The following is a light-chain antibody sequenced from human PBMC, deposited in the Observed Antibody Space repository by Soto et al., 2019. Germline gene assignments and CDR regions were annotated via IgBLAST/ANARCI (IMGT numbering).Light chain of an antibody. J-gene: IGLJ1*01. Sequence: QSALTQPASVSGSHGQSITISCTGASGDIGTYDFVSWYQQSPDKAPKYIIYEVSNRPSGVSDSFSGSKSGNTASLTISGLQTEDEADYYCMSYTISDTYVFCTGTKLTVL. CDR3: MSYTISDTYV. CDR1: SGDIGTYDF. V-gene: IGLV2-14*01. CDR2: EVS.